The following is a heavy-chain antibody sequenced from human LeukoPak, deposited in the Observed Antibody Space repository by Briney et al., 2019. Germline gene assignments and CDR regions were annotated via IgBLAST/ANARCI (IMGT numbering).Heavy chain of an antibody. CDR1: GYTLTVYY. D-gene: IGHD5-18*01. J-gene: IGHJ4*01. V-gene: IGHV1-2*06. CDR2: INPNSGDT. Sequence: GASVKVSCKASGYTLTVYYIHWVRQAPGQGLECMGRINPNSGDTNFAQKFQGRVTMTRDTSISTAYMDLSGLRPDDTAVYYCAREGSGYTYGRGSYFDYWGHGILVTVSS. CDR3: AREGSGYTYGRGSYFDY.